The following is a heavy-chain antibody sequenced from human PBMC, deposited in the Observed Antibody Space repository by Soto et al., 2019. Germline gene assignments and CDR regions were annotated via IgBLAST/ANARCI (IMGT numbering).Heavy chain of an antibody. CDR3: AREIREYYYYYYMDV. Sequence: GGSLRLSCAAAGFIFSDNAMNWVRQAPGKGLEWVSFIFNRDGSTYYADSVKGRFTISRDNSKNTLYLQMNSLRAEDTAVYYCAREIREYYYYYYMDVWGKGTTVTVSS. D-gene: IGHD1-26*01. CDR1: GFIFSDNA. J-gene: IGHJ6*03. CDR2: IFNRDGST. V-gene: IGHV3-23*01.